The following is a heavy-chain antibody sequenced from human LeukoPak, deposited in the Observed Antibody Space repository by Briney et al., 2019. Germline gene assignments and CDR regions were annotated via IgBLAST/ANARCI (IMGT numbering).Heavy chain of an antibody. CDR2: ISYDGSNK. D-gene: IGHD6-19*01. CDR3: AKDETYSSGWFGLCDY. J-gene: IGHJ4*02. V-gene: IGHV3-30-3*01. CDR1: GFTFSSYA. Sequence: GGSLRLSCAASGFTFSSYAMHWVRQAPGKGLEWVAVISYDGSNKYYADSVKGRFTISRDNSKNTLYLQMNSLRAEDTAVYYCAKDETYSSGWFGLCDYWGQGTLVTVSS.